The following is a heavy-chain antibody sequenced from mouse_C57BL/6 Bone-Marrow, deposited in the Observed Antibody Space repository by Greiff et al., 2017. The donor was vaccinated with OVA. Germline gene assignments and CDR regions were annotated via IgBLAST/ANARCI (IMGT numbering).Heavy chain of an antibody. Sequence: EVMLVESGEGLVKPGGSLKLSCAASGFTFSSYAMSWVRQTPEKRLEWVAYISSGGDYIYYAATVKGRFTISRDNARNTLYLQMSSLKSEDTAMYYCTRAPHYCGSSYGYFDVWGTGTTVTVSS. D-gene: IGHD1-1*01. CDR1: GFTFSSYA. CDR2: ISSGGDYI. CDR3: TRAPHYCGSSYGYFDV. J-gene: IGHJ1*03. V-gene: IGHV5-9-1*02.